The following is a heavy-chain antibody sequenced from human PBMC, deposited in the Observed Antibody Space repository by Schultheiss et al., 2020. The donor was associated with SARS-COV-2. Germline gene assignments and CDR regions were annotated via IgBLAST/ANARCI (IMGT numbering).Heavy chain of an antibody. Sequence: GGSLRLSCAASGFTFSSYGMHWVRQAPGKGLEWVSAISGSGGSTYYADSVKGRFTISRDNSKNTLYLQMNSLRAEDTAVYYCAKGDDSSSWYDYYYYGMDVWGQGTTVTVSS. CDR2: ISGSGGST. CDR3: AKGDDSSSWYDYYYYGMDV. CDR1: GFTFSSYG. V-gene: IGHV3-23*01. D-gene: IGHD6-13*01. J-gene: IGHJ6*02.